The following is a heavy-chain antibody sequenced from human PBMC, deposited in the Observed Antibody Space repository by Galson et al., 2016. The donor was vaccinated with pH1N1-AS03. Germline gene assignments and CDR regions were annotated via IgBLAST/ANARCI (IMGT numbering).Heavy chain of an antibody. J-gene: IGHJ4*02. CDR1: GYAFTDYY. D-gene: IGHD3-10*01. CDR3: ARGVSAGVDF. CDR2: MNPNTGIT. V-gene: IGHV1-8*02. Sequence: SVKVSCKASGYAFTDYYMHLLRQATGQGLEWMGWMNPNTGITGYAQKFQGRVTMTRDISISTAYMELSSLRSEDTAAYFCARGVSAGVDFWGQGTLVTVSS.